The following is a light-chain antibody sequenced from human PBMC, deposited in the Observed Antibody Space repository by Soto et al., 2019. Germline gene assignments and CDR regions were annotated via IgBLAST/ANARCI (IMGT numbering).Light chain of an antibody. CDR1: TGHSSYA. Sequence: QSVLTQSPSASASLGASVKLTCTLSTGHSSYAIAWHQQQPEKGPRYLMKLNSDGNHSKGDEIPDRFSGSSSGAERYLTISSLQSEDEADYYCQTWGTGIVVFGGGTKLTVL. V-gene: IGLV4-69*01. CDR2: LNSDGNH. CDR3: QTWGTGIVV. J-gene: IGLJ2*01.